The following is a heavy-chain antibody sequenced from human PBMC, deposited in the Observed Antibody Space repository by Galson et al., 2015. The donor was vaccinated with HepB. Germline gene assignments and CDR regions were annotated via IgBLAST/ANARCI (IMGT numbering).Heavy chain of an antibody. Sequence: SLRLSCAASGFTFDDYTMHWVRQAPGKGLEWVSLISWDGGSTYYADSVKGRFTISRDNSKNSLYLQMNSLRTEDTALYYCAKDLGYCSGGSCYSFDYWGQGTLVTVSS. CDR3: AKDLGYCSGGSCYSFDY. CDR2: ISWDGGST. CDR1: GFTFDDYT. D-gene: IGHD2-15*01. V-gene: IGHV3-43*01. J-gene: IGHJ4*02.